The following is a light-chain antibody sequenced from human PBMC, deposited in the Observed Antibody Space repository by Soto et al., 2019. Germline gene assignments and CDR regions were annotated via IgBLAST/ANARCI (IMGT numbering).Light chain of an antibody. Sequence: ETVLTQSPATLSLSPGERATLSCRASQTIGTYLIWYQQKPVQAPRLLIYDASSRATGIPARFSGSGSGTDFTLTISSLEPEDFAVYYCQQRGNWPLTFGGGTKVEI. CDR2: DAS. CDR1: QTIGTY. CDR3: QQRGNWPLT. J-gene: IGKJ4*01. V-gene: IGKV3-11*01.